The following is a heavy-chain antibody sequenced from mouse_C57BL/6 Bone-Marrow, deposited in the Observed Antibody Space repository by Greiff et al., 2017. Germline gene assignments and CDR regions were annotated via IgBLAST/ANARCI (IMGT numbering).Heavy chain of an antibody. D-gene: IGHD1-1*01. CDR3: VGGGSSYWFAY. V-gene: IGHV10-1*01. J-gene: IGHJ3*01. CDR1: GFSFNTYA. Sequence: EVQVVESGGGLVQPKGSLKLSCAASGFSFNTYAMNWVRQAPGKGLEWVARIRSKSNNYATYYAGSVKDRFTISRDDSESMLYLQMNNLKTEDTAIYYCVGGGSSYWFAYWGQGTLVTVSA. CDR2: IRSKSNNYAT.